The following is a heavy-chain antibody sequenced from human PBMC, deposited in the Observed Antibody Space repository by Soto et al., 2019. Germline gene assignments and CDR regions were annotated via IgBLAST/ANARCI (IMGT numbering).Heavy chain of an antibody. J-gene: IGHJ3*02. Sequence: ASVKVSCKAPRATFSSYAISLFRHSPGQGLEWMGGIIPIFGTANYAQKFQGRVTITADESTSTAYMELSSLRSEDTAVYYCARGKGGIRGAFDIWGQGTMVTVSS. CDR2: IIPIFGTA. CDR1: RATFSSYA. D-gene: IGHD3-16*01. V-gene: IGHV1-69*13. CDR3: ARGKGGIRGAFDI.